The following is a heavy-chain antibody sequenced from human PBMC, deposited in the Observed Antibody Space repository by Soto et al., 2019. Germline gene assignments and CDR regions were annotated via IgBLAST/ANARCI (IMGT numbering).Heavy chain of an antibody. CDR3: ARDGGQQWLMSRGWLDL. Sequence: PSETLSLTCTVSGGSISSGDFCWSWIRQPPGKGLEWLGYIYDSGTPKYNPSLKSRVSISVDTSRNQVSLKLRSMTAADTAVYFCARDGGQQWLMSRGWLDLWGQGIAVTVSS. J-gene: IGHJ5*02. D-gene: IGHD6-19*01. V-gene: IGHV4-61*08. CDR1: GGSISSGDFC. CDR2: IYDSGTP.